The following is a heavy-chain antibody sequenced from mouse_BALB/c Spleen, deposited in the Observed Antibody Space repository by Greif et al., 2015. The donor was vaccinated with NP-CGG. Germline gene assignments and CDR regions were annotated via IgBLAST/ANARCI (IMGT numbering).Heavy chain of an antibody. CDR1: GYTFTSYW. CDR3: ASYGNYPYAMDY. D-gene: IGHD2-1*01. V-gene: IGHV1-7*01. CDR2: INPSTGYT. Sequence: QVQLQQSGAGLAKPGASVKMSCKASGYTFTSYWMHWVKQRPGQGLEWIGCINPSTGYTEYNQKFKDKATLTADKSSSTAYMQLSSLTSEDSAVYYCASYGNYPYAMDYWGQGTSVTVSS. J-gene: IGHJ4*01.